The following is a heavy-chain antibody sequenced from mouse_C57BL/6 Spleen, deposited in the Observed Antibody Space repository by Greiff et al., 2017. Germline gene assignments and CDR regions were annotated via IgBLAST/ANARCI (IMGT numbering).Heavy chain of an antibody. Sequence: EVKVVESGGDLVKPGGSLKLSCAASGFTFSSYGLSWVRQTPDKRLEWIATISSGGSYTYYPDSVKGRFTISRDNAKNTLYLQMSSLKSEDTAMYYCARHLPITTVGAYYFDYWGQGTTLTVSS. CDR1: GFTFSSYG. CDR2: ISSGGSYT. J-gene: IGHJ2*01. CDR3: ARHLPITTVGAYYFDY. D-gene: IGHD1-1*01. V-gene: IGHV5-6*01.